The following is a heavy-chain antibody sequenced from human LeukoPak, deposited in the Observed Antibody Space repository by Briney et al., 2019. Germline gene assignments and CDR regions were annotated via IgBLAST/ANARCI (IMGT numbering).Heavy chain of an antibody. D-gene: IGHD4-11*01. V-gene: IGHV3-23*01. CDR3: ARGGLQVDY. CDR1: RFTFRRYG. Sequence: GGALRLSRAHCRFTFRRYGLSWLRQAPRKGLEGVSTISSTGGSTYYADSVKGRFTISRDNSKNTLYLQMNSLRAEDTAVYYCARGGLQVDYWGQGTLVTVSS. J-gene: IGHJ4*02. CDR2: ISSTGGST.